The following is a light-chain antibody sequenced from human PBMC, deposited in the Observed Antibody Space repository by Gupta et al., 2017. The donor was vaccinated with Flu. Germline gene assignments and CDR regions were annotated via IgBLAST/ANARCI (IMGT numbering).Light chain of an antibody. CDR1: QRISSY. CDR3: QQTYSTPYT. CDR2: DAS. Sequence: DIQMTQTPSSLSASVGDRVTITCRASQRISSYLHWYQQRPGKAPKLVIYDASSLQSGVPSRFSGSESATDFTLTISSLQPEDFATYYCQQTYSTPYTFGQGTELEIK. J-gene: IGKJ2*01. V-gene: IGKV1-39*01.